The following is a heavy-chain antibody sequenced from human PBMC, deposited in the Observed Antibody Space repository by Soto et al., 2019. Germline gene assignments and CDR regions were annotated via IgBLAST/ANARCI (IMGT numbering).Heavy chain of an antibody. CDR1: GYTFINYD. CDR2: ISISKGKT. V-gene: IGHV1-18*01. Sequence: QVQLVQSGAEVKRPGASVKVSCKASGYTFINYDVAWVRRAPGQGLQWMGWISISKGKTYYEQSLPGRIQMTTDTVTTKAYMEVRSLRSDDTAVYYCARKGYIGNFGLDVWGQGTTVTVSS. J-gene: IGHJ6*02. CDR3: ARKGYIGNFGLDV. D-gene: IGHD5-12*01.